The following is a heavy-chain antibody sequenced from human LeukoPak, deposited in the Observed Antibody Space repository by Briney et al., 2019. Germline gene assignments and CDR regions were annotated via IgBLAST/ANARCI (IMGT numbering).Heavy chain of an antibody. Sequence: GGSLRLTCAASGFTFTSYAMSWGRQAQGQGLEWGSVISGSDGTTSYKDPVKGRFTIARENSKNTLYLQMNSLRVEDTAVYYCAKGLYSGSFFERVGHWGQGTLVTVSS. CDR1: GFTFTSYA. V-gene: IGHV3-23*01. D-gene: IGHD1-26*01. CDR2: ISGSDGTT. CDR3: AKGLYSGSFFERVGH. J-gene: IGHJ4*02.